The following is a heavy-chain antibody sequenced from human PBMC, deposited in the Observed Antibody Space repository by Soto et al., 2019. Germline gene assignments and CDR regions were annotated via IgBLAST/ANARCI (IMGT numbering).Heavy chain of an antibody. J-gene: IGHJ4*02. Sequence: EVQLVESEGGLVQPGGSLRLSCGASGFTLRSYWMHWVRQAPGKGLVWVSNINSDGSSTNYADSVKGRFTISRDNAKNTLYLQMNSLRADDTAVYYCATLFSSGSSLDYWGQGTLVTVSS. CDR3: ATLFSSGSSLDY. CDR1: GFTLRSYW. CDR2: INSDGSST. V-gene: IGHV3-74*01. D-gene: IGHD3-10*01.